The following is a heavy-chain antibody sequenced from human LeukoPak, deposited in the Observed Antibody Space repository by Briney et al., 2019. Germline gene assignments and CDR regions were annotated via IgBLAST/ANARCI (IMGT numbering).Heavy chain of an antibody. CDR2: ITASGTAM. CDR1: GFTFSGRW. CDR3: ASSGSYRFDY. J-gene: IGHJ4*02. V-gene: IGHV3-48*02. Sequence: GGSLRLSCAASGFTFSGRWMNWVRQAPGKGLEWVSHITASGTAMFYADSVKGRFTISRDNAKNSLYLQMNSLRDEDTAVYYCASSGSYRFDYWGQGTLVTVSS. D-gene: IGHD1-26*01.